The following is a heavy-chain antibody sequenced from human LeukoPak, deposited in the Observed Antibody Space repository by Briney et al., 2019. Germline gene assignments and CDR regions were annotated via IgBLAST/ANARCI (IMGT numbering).Heavy chain of an antibody. Sequence: GASVKVSCKASGGTFSSYAISWVRQAPGQGLEWMGGIIPIFGTANYAQKFQGRVTITTDESTSTAYMELSSLRSEDTAVYYCAGNRGSGSYPYYFDYWGQGTLVTVSS. CDR2: IIPIFGTA. V-gene: IGHV1-69*05. D-gene: IGHD1-26*01. CDR3: AGNRGSGSYPYYFDY. CDR1: GGTFSSYA. J-gene: IGHJ4*02.